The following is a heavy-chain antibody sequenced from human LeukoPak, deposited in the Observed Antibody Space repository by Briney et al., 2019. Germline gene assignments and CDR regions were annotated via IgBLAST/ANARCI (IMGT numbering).Heavy chain of an antibody. CDR1: GGSFSKFY. Sequence: PSETLSLTCAVYGGSFSKFYWSWIRQPPGKGPEWIGEINHSGNTNYNPSLKSRVTISVDTSKKQFSLKLSSVTAADTAVYYCARIPEWVVQAYFDYWGQGTLVTVSS. V-gene: IGHV4-34*01. CDR3: ARIPEWVVQAYFDY. D-gene: IGHD6-19*01. J-gene: IGHJ4*02. CDR2: INHSGNT.